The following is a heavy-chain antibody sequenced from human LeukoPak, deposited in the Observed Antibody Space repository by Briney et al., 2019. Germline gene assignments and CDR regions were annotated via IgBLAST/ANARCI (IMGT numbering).Heavy chain of an antibody. CDR2: INPSGGST. J-gene: IGHJ4*02. V-gene: IGHV1-46*01. Sequence: ASVKVSCEASGYTFTNYYMHWVRQAPGHGLEWMGIINPSGGSTTYAQKFQGRVTMTRDTSTSTVYMELSSLRSEDTALYYCARGPGRYYFDYWGQGTLVTVSS. CDR3: ARGPGRYYFDY. CDR1: GYTFTNYY.